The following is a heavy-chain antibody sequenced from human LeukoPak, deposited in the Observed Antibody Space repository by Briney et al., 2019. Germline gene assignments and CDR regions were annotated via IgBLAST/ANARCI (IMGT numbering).Heavy chain of an antibody. V-gene: IGHV1-69*13. J-gene: IGHJ4*02. CDR3: ARAGVGGYDREFSY. CDR2: IIPIFGTA. D-gene: IGHD5-12*01. CDR1: GGTISSNA. Sequence: SVKVSCKASGGTISSNAISWVRQAPGQGLEWMGGIIPIFGTANYAQKFQGRVTITADESTSTAYMELSSLRSEDTAVYYCARAGVGGYDREFSYWGQGTLVTVSS.